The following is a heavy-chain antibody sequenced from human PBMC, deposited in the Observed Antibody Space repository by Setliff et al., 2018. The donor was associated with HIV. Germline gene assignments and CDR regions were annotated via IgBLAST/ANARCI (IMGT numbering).Heavy chain of an antibody. CDR1: GFTFSGYA. V-gene: IGHV3-23*01. J-gene: IGHJ3*02. D-gene: IGHD3-3*01. CDR2: ISGSGGST. CDR3: AQGEWVCASFDI. Sequence: PGGSLRLSCAASGFTFSGYAMSWVRQAPGKGLEWVSGISGSGGSTYYADSVKGRITISRDNSKNTLYLQMNSLRAEDTAVYYCAQGEWVCASFDIWGQGTMVTVSS.